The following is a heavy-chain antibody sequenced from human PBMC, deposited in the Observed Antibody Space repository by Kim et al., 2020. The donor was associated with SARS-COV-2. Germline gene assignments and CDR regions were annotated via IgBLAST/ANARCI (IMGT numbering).Heavy chain of an antibody. D-gene: IGHD4-4*01. Sequence: YANPVRGGFTISRDNDKTSLFLQMTSLRAEDTAVYYCARGPNYSPFDYWGQGTLVTVSS. V-gene: IGHV3-11*04. J-gene: IGHJ4*02. CDR3: ARGPNYSPFDY.